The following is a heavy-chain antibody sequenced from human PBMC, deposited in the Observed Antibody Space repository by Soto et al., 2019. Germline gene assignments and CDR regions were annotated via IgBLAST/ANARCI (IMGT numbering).Heavy chain of an antibody. CDR2: ISSSSSYI. J-gene: IGHJ4*01. V-gene: IGHV3-21*01. CDR1: AGNFSNHS. Sequence: GSVSLSCAASAGNFSNHSMNWPRQAPGGGLEWVSSISSSSSYIHYADSAKGRFTISRDNAKNSLYLQMNSLRAEDMAVYYCAIEPGNDLWGGYYTNLAADWGHGTLVTVS. CDR3: AIEPGNDLWGGYYTNLAAD. D-gene: IGHD3-3*01.